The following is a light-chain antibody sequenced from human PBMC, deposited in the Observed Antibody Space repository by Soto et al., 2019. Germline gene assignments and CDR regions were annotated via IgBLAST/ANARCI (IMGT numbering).Light chain of an antibody. CDR2: AAS. J-gene: IGKJ5*01. CDR1: QSVPGNY. CDR3: HQYGSSPLS. Sequence: EIVLTQSPGTLSLSPGERATLSCRASQSVPGNYLAWYQHRPGQAPRLLIYAASSRAAGLSDRFSGSGSGTEVTLTLRRLEAEDFAVFYCHQYGSSPLSFGQGTRLEIK. V-gene: IGKV3-20*01.